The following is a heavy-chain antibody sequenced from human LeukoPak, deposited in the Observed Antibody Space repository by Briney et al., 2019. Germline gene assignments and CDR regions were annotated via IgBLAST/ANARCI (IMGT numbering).Heavy chain of an antibody. CDR1: GFTFSSHG. Sequence: SGGSLRLSCAASGFTFSSHGMNWVRQAPGKGLEWVSSISSSSSYIYYADSVKGRFTISRDNAKNSLYLQMNSLRAEDTAVYYCARDGSYCSGGSCYSSPLSDYYYGMDVWGQGTTVTVSS. D-gene: IGHD2-15*01. CDR2: ISSSSSYI. V-gene: IGHV3-21*01. CDR3: ARDGSYCSGGSCYSSPLSDYYYGMDV. J-gene: IGHJ6*02.